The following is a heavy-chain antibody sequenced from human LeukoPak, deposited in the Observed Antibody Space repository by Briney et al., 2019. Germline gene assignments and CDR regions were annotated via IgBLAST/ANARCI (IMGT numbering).Heavy chain of an antibody. CDR2: ISSSSSTI. J-gene: IGHJ5*02. CDR3: AREWGRDGSGWFDP. Sequence: GGSLRLSCAASGFTFSSYSMSWVRQAPGKGLEWVSYISSSSSTIYYADSVKGRFTISRDNAKNSLYLQMNSLRAEDTALYYCAREWGRDGSGWFDPWGQGTLVTVSS. V-gene: IGHV3-48*04. D-gene: IGHD5-24*01. CDR1: GFTFSSYS.